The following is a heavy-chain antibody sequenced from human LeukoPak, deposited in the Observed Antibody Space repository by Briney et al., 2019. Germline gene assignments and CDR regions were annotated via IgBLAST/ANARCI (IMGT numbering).Heavy chain of an antibody. D-gene: IGHD3-10*01. Sequence: GGSLRLSCAASGFTFSTYSMNWVRQFPGKGLEWVSSISSSSSYIYYADSVKGRFTISRDNAKNSLYLQMNSLRAEDTAVYYCARDREFGSTHYYYMDVWGKGTTVTVSS. CDR2: ISSSSSYI. CDR1: GFTFSTYS. V-gene: IGHV3-21*01. J-gene: IGHJ6*03. CDR3: ARDREFGSTHYYYMDV.